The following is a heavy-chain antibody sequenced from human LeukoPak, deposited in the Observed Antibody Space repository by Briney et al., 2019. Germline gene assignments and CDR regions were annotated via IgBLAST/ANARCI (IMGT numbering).Heavy chain of an antibody. CDR2: LYNAGST. Sequence: PGGSLRLSCVASGFTVSNKYMSWVRQAPGKGLEWVSVLYNAGSTYYADSVKGRFTISRDNSKNTLYLQMYSLRAEDTAVYYCASLKGLFDYLDYWGQGILVTVYS. V-gene: IGHV3-53*01. D-gene: IGHD3-22*01. CDR3: ASLKGLFDYLDY. CDR1: GFTVSNKY. J-gene: IGHJ4*02.